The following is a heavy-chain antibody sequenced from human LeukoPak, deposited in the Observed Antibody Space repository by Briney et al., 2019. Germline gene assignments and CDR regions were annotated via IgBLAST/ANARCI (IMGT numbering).Heavy chain of an antibody. D-gene: IGHD2-15*01. CDR3: ARESGEDSADAHYYFYYMDV. V-gene: IGHV4-59*11. CDR2: FSYSGST. Sequence: SETLSLTCTVSGGSISSHLWSWIRQPPGKGLEWIGYFSYSGSTNHNPSLKSRVTMSVDASKNQFSLKLSSVTAADTAVYYCARESGEDSADAHYYFYYMDVWGKGTTVTISS. J-gene: IGHJ6*03. CDR1: GGSISSHL.